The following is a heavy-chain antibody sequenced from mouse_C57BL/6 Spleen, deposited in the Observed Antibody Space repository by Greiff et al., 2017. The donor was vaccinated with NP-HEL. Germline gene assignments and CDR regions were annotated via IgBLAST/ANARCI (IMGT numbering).Heavy chain of an antibody. D-gene: IGHD2-1*01. J-gene: IGHJ4*01. V-gene: IGHV1-69*01. CDR1: GYTFTSYW. Sequence: QVQLQQPGAELVMPGASVKLSCKASGYTFTSYWMHWVKQRPGHGLEWIGEIDPSDSYTNYNQKFKGKSTLTVDKSSSTAYMQLSSLTSEDSAVYYCARGGLDYGNFAMDYWGQGTSVTVSS. CDR2: IDPSDSYT. CDR3: ARGGLDYGNFAMDY.